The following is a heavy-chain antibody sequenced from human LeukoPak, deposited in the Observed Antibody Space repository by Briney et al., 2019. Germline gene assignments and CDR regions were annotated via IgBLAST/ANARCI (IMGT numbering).Heavy chain of an antibody. CDR1: GGSFSGYY. D-gene: IGHD5-18*01. Sequence: PETLSLTCAVYGGSFSGYYWSWIRQPPGKGLEWIGEINHSGSTNYNPSLKSRVTISVDTSKNQFSLKLSSVTAADTAVYYCARAGYSYGYRKNYYYYGMDVWGQGTTVTVSS. CDR2: INHSGST. V-gene: IGHV4-34*01. CDR3: ARAGYSYGYRKNYYYYGMDV. J-gene: IGHJ6*02.